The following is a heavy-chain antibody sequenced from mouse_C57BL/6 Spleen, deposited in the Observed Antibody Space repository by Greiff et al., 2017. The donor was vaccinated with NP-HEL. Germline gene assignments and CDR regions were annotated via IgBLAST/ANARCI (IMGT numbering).Heavy chain of an antibody. CDR3: AREDSSGPWFAY. D-gene: IGHD3-2*02. Sequence: QSGPELVKPGASVKISCKASGYAFSSSWMNWVKQRPGKGLEWIGRIYPGDGDTNYNGKFKGKATLTADKSSSTAYMQLSSLTSEDSAVYFCAREDSSGPWFAYWGQGTLVTVSA. J-gene: IGHJ3*01. CDR1: GYAFSSSW. V-gene: IGHV1-82*01. CDR2: IYPGDGDT.